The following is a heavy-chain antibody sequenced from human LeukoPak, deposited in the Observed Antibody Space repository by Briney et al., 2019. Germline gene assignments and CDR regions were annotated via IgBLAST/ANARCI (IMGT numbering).Heavy chain of an antibody. CDR1: GFTFSDYY. D-gene: IGHD2-15*01. CDR3: VRGGESTWS. J-gene: IGHJ5*02. Sequence: GGSLRLSCTASGFTFSDYYMSWIRQARGKGLEWVSYISSSGNSIYYSDSVKGRFTISRDNAKNSLYLQMSSLRDEDTAVYYCVRGGESTWSWGQGTLVTVSS. CDR2: ISSSGNSI. V-gene: IGHV3-11*04.